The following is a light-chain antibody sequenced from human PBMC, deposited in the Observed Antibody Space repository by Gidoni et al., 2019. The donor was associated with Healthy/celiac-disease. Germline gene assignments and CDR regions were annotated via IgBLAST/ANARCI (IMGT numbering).Light chain of an antibody. CDR1: QSISSY. CDR3: QKYYSYPRT. V-gene: IGKV1-8*01. Sequence: AIRMTPSPSSLSASTGDRVTITCRASQSISSYLAWYQQKPGKAPQLLIYAESTLQSGVPSRFSGSGSGTDFTLTISGLQAEDFATYYCQKYYSYPRTFGQGTKVEIK. J-gene: IGKJ1*01. CDR2: AES.